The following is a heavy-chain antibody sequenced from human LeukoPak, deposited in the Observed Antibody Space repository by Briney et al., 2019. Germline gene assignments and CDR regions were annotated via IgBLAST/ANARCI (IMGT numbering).Heavy chain of an antibody. D-gene: IGHD3-3*01. CDR1: GGTFSSYA. J-gene: IGHJ4*02. Sequence: ASVKVSCKASGGTFSSYAISWVRQAPGQGLEWMGRIIPILGIANYAQKFQGRVTITADKSTSTAYMELSSLRSEDTAVYYCARESPDVLRFLEWLSPFDYWGQETLVTVSS. V-gene: IGHV1-69*04. CDR2: IIPILGIA. CDR3: ARESPDVLRFLEWLSPFDY.